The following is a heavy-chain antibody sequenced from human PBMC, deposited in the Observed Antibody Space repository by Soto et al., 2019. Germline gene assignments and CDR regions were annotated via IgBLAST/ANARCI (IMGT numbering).Heavy chain of an antibody. Sequence: QVQLVQSGAEVKKPGASVKVSCKASGYTFNSYGISWVRQAPGQGLEWMGWISAYNDNTNYAQNLQGRVTMTTDTSTSTASMERRSLRSDDTAVYYCARESPPADYWGQGTLVTVSS. CDR2: ISAYNDNT. CDR3: ARESPPADY. V-gene: IGHV1-18*01. CDR1: GYTFNSYG. J-gene: IGHJ4*02.